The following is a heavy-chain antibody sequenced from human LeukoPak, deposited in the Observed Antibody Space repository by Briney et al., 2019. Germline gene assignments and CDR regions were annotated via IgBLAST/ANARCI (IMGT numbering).Heavy chain of an antibody. CDR2: IHRSGNS. Sequence: SETLSLTCTVSGASVTDYYWSWIRQSPGKGLEWISYIHRSGNSDYNPSLRSRVTTSLDTSKNQFSLNLISVTAADTAVYYCTRGHWGLQSWSQGTLVTVSS. V-gene: IGHV4-59*02. CDR3: TRGHWGLQS. CDR1: GASVTDYY. D-gene: IGHD7-27*01. J-gene: IGHJ5*02.